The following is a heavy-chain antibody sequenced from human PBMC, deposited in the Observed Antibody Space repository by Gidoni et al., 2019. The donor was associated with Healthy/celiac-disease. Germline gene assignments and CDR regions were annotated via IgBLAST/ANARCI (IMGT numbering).Heavy chain of an antibody. CDR2: IYYSGST. CDR3: ARWSYYAFDI. D-gene: IGHD1-26*01. CDR1: GDSISSSSYY. Sequence: QLQQQESGPGLVKPSETMSLTCTVSGDSISSSSYYWGWIRQPPGKGLEWIGSIYYSGSTYYNPSLKSRVTISVYTSKNQFSLKLSSVTAADTAVYYCARWSYYAFDIWGQGTMVTVSS. J-gene: IGHJ3*02. V-gene: IGHV4-39*07.